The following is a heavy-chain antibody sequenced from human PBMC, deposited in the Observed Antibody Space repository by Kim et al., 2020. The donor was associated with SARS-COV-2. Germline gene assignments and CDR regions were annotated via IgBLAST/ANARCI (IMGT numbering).Heavy chain of an antibody. V-gene: IGHV3-74*01. CDR1: GFTFSSYW. Sequence: GGSLRLSCAASGFTFSSYWMHWVRQAPGKGLVWVSRINSDGSSTSYADSVKGRFTISRDNAKNTLYLQMNSLRAEDTAVYYCARDAGYYDSSGYRGDYYYGVDVWGQGTTITVSS. D-gene: IGHD3-22*01. CDR3: ARDAGYYDSSGYRGDYYYGVDV. CDR2: INSDGSST. J-gene: IGHJ6*02.